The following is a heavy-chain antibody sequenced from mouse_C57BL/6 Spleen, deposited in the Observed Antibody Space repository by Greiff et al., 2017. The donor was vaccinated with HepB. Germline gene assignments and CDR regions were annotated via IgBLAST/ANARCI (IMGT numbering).Heavy chain of an antibody. CDR3: ARDQWLLQGYYFDY. CDR2: ISDGGSYT. CDR1: GFTFSSYA. V-gene: IGHV5-4*01. J-gene: IGHJ2*01. Sequence: EVKLLESGGGLVKPGGSLKLSCAASGFTFSSYAMSWVRQTPEKRLEWVATISDGGSYTYYPDNVKGRFTISRDNAKNNLYLQMSHLKSEDTAMYYCARDQWLLQGYYFDYWGQGTTLTVSS. D-gene: IGHD2-3*01.